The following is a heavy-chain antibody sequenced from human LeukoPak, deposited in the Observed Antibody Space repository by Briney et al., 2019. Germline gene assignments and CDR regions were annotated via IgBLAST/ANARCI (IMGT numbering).Heavy chain of an antibody. CDR2: IWYDGSNK. CDR3: AKGDSGSYGALDI. D-gene: IGHD1-26*01. J-gene: IGHJ3*02. V-gene: IGHV3-33*06. CDR1: GFTFSTYG. Sequence: GGSLRLFCAASGFTFSTYGMHWVRQAPGKGLELVAVIWYDGSNKYHADSVKGRFAISRDNSKNTLYLQMNSLRVEDTAVYYCAKGDSGSYGALDIWGQGTMVTVSS.